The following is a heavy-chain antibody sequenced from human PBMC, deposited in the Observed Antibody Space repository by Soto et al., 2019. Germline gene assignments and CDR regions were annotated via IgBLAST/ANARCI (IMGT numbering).Heavy chain of an antibody. V-gene: IGHV1-18*01. CDR2: ISAYNGGA. CDR3: ARWDCSYNNCNGDYLQY. J-gene: IGHJ1*01. CDR1: GYTFTTYG. Sequence: QVQLVQSGAEVKKPGASVKVSCKASGYTFTTYGISWVRQAPGQGLEWMGWISAYNGGANYVQKFQGRVTMSTDTSTSTAYMELRSLRSDDTAMYYCARWDCSYNNCNGDYLQYWGQGSLVSVSS. D-gene: IGHD2-15*01.